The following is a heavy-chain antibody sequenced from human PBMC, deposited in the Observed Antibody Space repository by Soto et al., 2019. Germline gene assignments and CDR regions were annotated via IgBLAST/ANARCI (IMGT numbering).Heavy chain of an antibody. J-gene: IGHJ6*02. CDR3: ASLGVGDWANYYYYYGMDV. Sequence: EVQLLESGGGFVQPGGSLRLSCAATGFTFSVYAMTWVRQAPGKGLEWVSAVTANGGSTYSADSVKGRFTISRDNSKNTLFLQMNSLRAEDKAVYYCASLGVGDWANYYYYYGMDVWGQGTTVTVSS. D-gene: IGHD2-21*02. CDR1: GFTFSVYA. CDR2: VTANGGST. V-gene: IGHV3-23*01.